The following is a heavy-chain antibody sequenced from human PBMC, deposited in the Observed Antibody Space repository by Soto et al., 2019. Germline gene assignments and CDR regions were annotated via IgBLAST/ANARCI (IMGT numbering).Heavy chain of an antibody. J-gene: IGHJ6*02. V-gene: IGHV3-9*01. Sequence: EVQLVESGGGLVQPGRSLRLSCAASGFTFDDYAMHWVRQAPGKGLEWVSGISWNSGSIGYADSVKGRFTISRDNAKNXXYXQXXSLRAEDTALYYCAKDLAAGTYGNGNNYYYYGMDVWGQGTTVTVSS. CDR3: AKDLAAGTYGNGNNYYYYGMDV. D-gene: IGHD6-13*01. CDR2: ISWNSGSI. CDR1: GFTFDDYA.